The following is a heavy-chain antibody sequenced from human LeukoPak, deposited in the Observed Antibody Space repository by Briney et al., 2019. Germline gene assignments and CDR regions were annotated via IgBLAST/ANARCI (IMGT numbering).Heavy chain of an antibody. D-gene: IGHD3-10*01. J-gene: IGHJ5*02. CDR2: TFYRSKWYY. Sequence: SLTLSLTCAISGDSVSSHDASWNWIRQSPSRGLEWLGRTFYRSKWYYDYEASLKSRITINPDTSKNQFSLQLNSVTPEDTAMYYCAREVAMIRGVKNWFDRWGQGTLVTVSS. CDR3: AREVAMIRGVKNWFDR. V-gene: IGHV6-1*01. CDR1: GDSVSSHDAS.